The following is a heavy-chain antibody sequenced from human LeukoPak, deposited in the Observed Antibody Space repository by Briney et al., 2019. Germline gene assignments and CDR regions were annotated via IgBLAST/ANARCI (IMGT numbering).Heavy chain of an antibody. D-gene: IGHD2-2*01. CDR2: IYPGDSDT. Sequence: GESLKISCRGSGYSFNTYWIGWVRQMPGKGLEWMGIIYPGDSDTRYSPSFQGQVTMSADKSINTAYLQCSSLKAPDTAMYYCARRQGCSSTSCPPDYWGQGTLVTVSS. CDR1: GYSFNTYW. J-gene: IGHJ4*02. V-gene: IGHV5-51*01. CDR3: ARRQGCSSTSCPPDY.